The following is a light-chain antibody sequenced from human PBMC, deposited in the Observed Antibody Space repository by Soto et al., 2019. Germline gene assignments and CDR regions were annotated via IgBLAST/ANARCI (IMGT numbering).Light chain of an antibody. CDR1: QSVSSSY. V-gene: IGKV3-20*01. J-gene: IGKJ3*01. Sequence: EIVLTQSPGTLSLSPGERATLSCRASQSVSSSYLAWYQQKPGQAPRLLIYGASNRATGIPDRFSVSASGTDFTLTISRLEPEDFAVYYCPHYCTSALFGPGTKVDIK. CDR3: PHYCTSAL. CDR2: GAS.